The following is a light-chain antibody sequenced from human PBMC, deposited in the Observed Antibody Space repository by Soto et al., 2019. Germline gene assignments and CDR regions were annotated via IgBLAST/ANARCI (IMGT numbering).Light chain of an antibody. CDR2: QVT. V-gene: IGLV2-14*01. J-gene: IGLJ1*01. CDR1: SSDLAIYNY. Sequence: QSVLAQPASVSGSPGQSITISCTGTSSDLAIYNYVSWYQQQPGKAPKLMIYQVTSRASGVSHRFSGSKSGNTAALTISGLQPEDEAEYYCNSYSSTSFYVFGTGTKVTVL. CDR3: NSYSSTSFYV.